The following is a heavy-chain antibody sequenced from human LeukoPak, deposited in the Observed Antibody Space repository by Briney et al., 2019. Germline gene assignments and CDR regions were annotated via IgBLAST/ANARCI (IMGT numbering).Heavy chain of an antibody. CDR3: ARNNGMDV. CDR1: GFALSSHW. V-gene: IGHV3-7*03. Sequence: PGGSLRLSCAASGFALSSHWMTWVRQVPGRGPEWVANVNRDGSETYYLDSVKGRFTISKDNAKNSLYLQMNSLRVEGTALYHCARNNGMDVWGQGTTVIVSS. CDR2: VNRDGSET. J-gene: IGHJ6*02.